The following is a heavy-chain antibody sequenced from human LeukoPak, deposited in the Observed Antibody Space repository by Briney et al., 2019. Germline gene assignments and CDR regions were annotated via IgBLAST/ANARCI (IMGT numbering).Heavy chain of an antibody. D-gene: IGHD6-25*01. J-gene: IGHJ5*02. CDR1: GGSISSNY. CDR3: ARGRRLGFDP. V-gene: IGHV4-59*01. CDR2: IYYSGST. Sequence: SETLSLTCTVSGGSISSNYWRWIRQPPGKGLEWIGYIYYSGSTNYNPSLKSRVTISVDTSKNQFSLKLSSVTAADTAVYYCARGRRLGFDPWGQGTLVTVSS.